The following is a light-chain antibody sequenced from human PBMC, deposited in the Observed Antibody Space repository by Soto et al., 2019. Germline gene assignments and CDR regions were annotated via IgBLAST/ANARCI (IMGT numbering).Light chain of an antibody. J-gene: IGKJ4*01. CDR1: QSVGSY. Sequence: EIVLTQSPATLSLSPGERATLSCRASQSVGSYLAWYQQKPGQAPRLLIYDASNRATGIPARFSGSGSGTDFTLTISSPEPDDFAFYDCQQRSNLCLTFGGGTKVEIK. V-gene: IGKV3-11*01. CDR2: DAS. CDR3: QQRSNLCLT.